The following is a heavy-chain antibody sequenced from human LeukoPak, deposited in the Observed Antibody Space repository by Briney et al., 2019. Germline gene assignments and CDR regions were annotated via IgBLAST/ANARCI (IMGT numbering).Heavy chain of an antibody. J-gene: IGHJ6*03. D-gene: IGHD4-11*01. CDR2: IYYSGST. CDR3: ARLNSTVTSLPXYYYYYMDV. Sequence: SETLSLTCTVSGGSISSYYWSWIRQPPGKGLEWIGYIYYSGSTNYNPSLKSRVTISVDTSKNQFSLKLSSVTAADTAVYYCARLNSTVTSLPXYYYYYMDVXXXXXTXTVSS. V-gene: IGHV4-59*01. CDR1: GGSISSYY.